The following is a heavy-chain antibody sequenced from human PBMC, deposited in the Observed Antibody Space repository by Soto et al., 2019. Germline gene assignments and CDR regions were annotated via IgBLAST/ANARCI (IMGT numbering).Heavy chain of an antibody. V-gene: IGHV1-46*03. J-gene: IGHJ4*02. Sequence: QVQLVQSGAEVREPGASVRISCKASGYTFTSDHMHWVRQAPGQGLEWMGVINPSTGSTTYAQRFQVRVPMTRDTSTTTVYMELSSLRSEDTAIYHCARAQAWGIHDYWGQGTLVTVSS. CDR3: ARAQAWGIHDY. D-gene: IGHD7-27*01. CDR1: GYTFTSDH. CDR2: INPSTGST.